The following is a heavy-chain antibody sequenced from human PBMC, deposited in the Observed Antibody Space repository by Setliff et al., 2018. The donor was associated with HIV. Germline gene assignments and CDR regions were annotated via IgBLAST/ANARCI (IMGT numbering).Heavy chain of an antibody. CDR3: ARDLNVRWGSFES. J-gene: IGHJ4*02. CDR2: IIPIFGTA. Sequence: VASVKVSCKASGGTFSSYAISWVRQAPGQGREWMGGIIPIFGTANYAQKFQGRVTITTDESTSTAYMELSSLRSEDTAVYYCARDLNVRWGSFESWGQGTLVTVSS. CDR1: GGTFSSYA. V-gene: IGHV1-69*05. D-gene: IGHD2-21*01.